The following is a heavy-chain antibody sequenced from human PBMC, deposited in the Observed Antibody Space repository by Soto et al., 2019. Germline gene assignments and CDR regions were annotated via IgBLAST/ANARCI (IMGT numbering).Heavy chain of an antibody. CDR1: GFTVSSKY. D-gene: IGHD2-15*01. V-gene: IGHV3-66*01. J-gene: IGHJ6*04. CDR3: TWDDAHCSASTFFGIPLDV. Sequence: EVQLVESGGGLVQPGGSLRLSCAASGFTVSSKYMSWVRQAPGKGLEWVSLLNRGGSISYADSVKGRFTISRVYSENTQDLQMSSLGAEHTAVYHCTWDDAHCSASTFFGIPLDVWGAGTTVTVSS. CDR2: LNRGGSI.